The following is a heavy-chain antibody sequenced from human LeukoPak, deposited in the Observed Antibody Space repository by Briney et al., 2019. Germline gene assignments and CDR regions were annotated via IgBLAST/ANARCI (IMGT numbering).Heavy chain of an antibody. Sequence: PGGSLRLSCAASGFTFNNYAMTWVRQAPGKGLELVSVVSGSGDNTNYADSVKGRFTISRDNSKNTLFLQMNSLRTEDTAVYFCARWGNDYSQFDSWGQGTLVTVS. J-gene: IGHJ4*02. CDR2: VSGSGDNT. CDR3: ARWGNDYSQFDS. V-gene: IGHV3-23*01. CDR1: GFTFNNYA. D-gene: IGHD4-11*01.